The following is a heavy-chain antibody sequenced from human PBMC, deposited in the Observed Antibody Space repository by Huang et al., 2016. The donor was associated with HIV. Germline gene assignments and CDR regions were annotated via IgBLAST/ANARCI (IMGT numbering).Heavy chain of an antibody. V-gene: IGHV1-69*01. CDR1: GGTFSSYA. CDR3: ACSLAMVTEGWFDP. CDR2: IIPIVGTA. D-gene: IGHD5-18*01. J-gene: IGHJ5*02. Sequence: QVQLVQSGAEVKKHGSSVKVSCKASGGTFSSYAISWVRQSPGQGLEWMGGIIPIVGTANYAQKFHGRGTITADESTSTAYMELSSLRSEDTAGYYCACSLAMVTEGWFDPWGQGTLVTVSS.